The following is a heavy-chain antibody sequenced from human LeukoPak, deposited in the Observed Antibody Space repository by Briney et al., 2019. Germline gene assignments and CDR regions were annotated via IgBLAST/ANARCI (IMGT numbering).Heavy chain of an antibody. CDR3: ERDPSEYEWQRGWYRDF. V-gene: IGHV6-1*01. D-gene: IGHD6-19*01. Sequence: SPTVSLTCAISGDSVSSNSATWNWIRQSPSRGLEWLGRPYYRSKWYNDYAVSVKSRININPDTSKNQFSLQLNSVTPEDTAVYYCERDPSEYEWQRGWYRDFWGQGSQVTVSS. CDR2: PYYRSKWYN. J-gene: IGHJ4*02. CDR1: GDSVSSNSAT.